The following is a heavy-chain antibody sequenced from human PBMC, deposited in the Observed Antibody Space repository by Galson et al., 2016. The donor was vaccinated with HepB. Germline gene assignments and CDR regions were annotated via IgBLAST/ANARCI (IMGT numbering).Heavy chain of an antibody. CDR3: ARGYTSGVPFW. CDR1: GFLVNSNY. J-gene: IGHJ4*02. D-gene: IGHD2-8*01. Sequence: SLRLSCAVSGFLVNSNYMTWVRLAPGKGLEWVAIMYSGGSKQYAGSVKGRVTISRDTSSQTLFLEVSDLRAEDTGIYHCARGYTSGVPFWWGQGTLVTVS. V-gene: IGHV3-53*01. CDR2: MYSGGSK.